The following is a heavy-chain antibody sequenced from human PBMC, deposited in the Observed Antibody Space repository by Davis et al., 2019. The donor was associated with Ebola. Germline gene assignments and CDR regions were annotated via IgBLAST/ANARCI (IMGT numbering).Heavy chain of an antibody. Sequence: GESLRLSCAASGFTFSSYAMSWVRQAPGKGLEWVSAISGSGGSTYYADSVKGRFTISRDNSKNTLYLQMNSLRAEDKAVYYCAKSAAYDSSGYYRSWYFDLWGRGTLVTVSS. CDR3: AKSAAYDSSGYYRSWYFDL. V-gene: IGHV3-23*01. CDR2: ISGSGGST. J-gene: IGHJ2*01. CDR1: GFTFSSYA. D-gene: IGHD3-22*01.